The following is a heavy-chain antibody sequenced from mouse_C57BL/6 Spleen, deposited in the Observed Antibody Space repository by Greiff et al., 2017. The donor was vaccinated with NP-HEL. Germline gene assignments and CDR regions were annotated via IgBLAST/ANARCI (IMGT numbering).Heavy chain of an antibody. J-gene: IGHJ2*01. CDR2: IYPGDGDT. D-gene: IGHD2-5*01. V-gene: IGHV1-80*01. Sequence: VKLQESGAELVKPGASVKISCKASGYAFSSYWMNWVKQRPGKGLEWIGQIYPGDGDTNYNGKFKGKATLTADKSSSTAYMQLSSLTSEDSAVYFCARRYSNYFDYWGQGTTLTVSS. CDR1: GYAFSSYW. CDR3: ARRYSNYFDY.